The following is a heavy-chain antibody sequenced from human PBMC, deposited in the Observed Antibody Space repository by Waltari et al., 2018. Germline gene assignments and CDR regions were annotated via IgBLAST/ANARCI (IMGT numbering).Heavy chain of an antibody. D-gene: IGHD2-2*02. J-gene: IGHJ4*02. CDR1: GFTFSNFG. V-gene: IGHV3-30*02. CDR3: AKDAFGNTYLDF. CDR2: IWLDGSVK. Sequence: QVNLVESGGGVVQPGGSLRLSCATSGFTFSNFGMHWVRQAPGKGLEWVALIWLDGSVKFYADSVGGGFTISRDNSARTLYLDMDSLRLDDTAMYYCAKDAFGNTYLDFWGQGTLVTVSS.